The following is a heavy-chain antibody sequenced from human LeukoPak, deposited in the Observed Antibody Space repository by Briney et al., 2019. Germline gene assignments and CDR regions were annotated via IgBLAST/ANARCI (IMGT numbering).Heavy chain of an antibody. Sequence: GGSLRLSCAASGFTFSNYWMSWVRQAPGKGLEWVASVKQDESEKYYVDSVKGRLTISRDKAKNSLYLQMNSLRAEDTAVYYCVRARYSADSYYFDYWGQGTLVTVSS. D-gene: IGHD5-18*01. J-gene: IGHJ4*02. CDR3: VRARYSADSYYFDY. CDR2: VKQDESEK. V-gene: IGHV3-7*03. CDR1: GFTFSNYW.